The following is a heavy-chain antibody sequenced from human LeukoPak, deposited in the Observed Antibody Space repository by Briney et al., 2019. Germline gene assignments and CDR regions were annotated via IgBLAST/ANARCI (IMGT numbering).Heavy chain of an antibody. Sequence: PGGSLRLSCAASGFTVSSTYMNWVRQAPGKGLEWVSILYNDGTTYNADSVKGRFTISRDDSKNTLYLQMNSLISEDTAVYYCARGDRRDGYRFDCWGQGTLVTVSS. V-gene: IGHV3-53*01. CDR3: ARGDRRDGYRFDC. CDR2: LYNDGTT. D-gene: IGHD5-24*01. J-gene: IGHJ4*02. CDR1: GFTVSSTY.